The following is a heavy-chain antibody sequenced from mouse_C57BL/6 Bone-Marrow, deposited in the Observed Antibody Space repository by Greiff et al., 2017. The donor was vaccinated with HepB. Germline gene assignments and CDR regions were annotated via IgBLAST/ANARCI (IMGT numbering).Heavy chain of an antibody. CDR3: AREIITTVVATVRDAMDY. Sequence: QVQLQQPGAELVKPGASVKMSCKASGYTFTSYWITWVKQRPGQGLEWIGDIYPGSGSTNYNEKFKSKATLTVDTSSSTAYMQLSSLTSEDSAVYYCAREIITTVVATVRDAMDYWGQGTSVTVSS. CDR1: GYTFTSYW. CDR2: IYPGSGST. D-gene: IGHD1-1*01. J-gene: IGHJ4*01. V-gene: IGHV1-55*01.